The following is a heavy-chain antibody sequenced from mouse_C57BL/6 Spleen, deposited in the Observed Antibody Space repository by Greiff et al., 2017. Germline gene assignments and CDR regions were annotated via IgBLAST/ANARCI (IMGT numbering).Heavy chain of an antibody. J-gene: IGHJ4*01. CDR2: ISYSGST. CDR3: ARGGGYYAMDY. CDR1: GYSITSGYD. Sequence: VQLKESGPGMVKPSQSLSLTCTVTGYSITSGYDWHWIRHFPGNKLEWMGYISYSGSTNYNPSLKRRISITHDTSKNHVFLKLNSVTTEDTATYYCARGGGYYAMDYWGQGTSVTVSS. V-gene: IGHV3-1*01.